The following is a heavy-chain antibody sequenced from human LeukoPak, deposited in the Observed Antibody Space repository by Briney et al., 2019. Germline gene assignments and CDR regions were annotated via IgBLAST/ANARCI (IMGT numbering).Heavy chain of an antibody. Sequence: SQTLSLTCTVSGGSISSGSYYWSWIRQPPGKGLEWIGSLYHTGNTYYNPSLKSRVTISLDTSKNQFSLKLSSVTAADTAVYYCARGGSVTMVRGVTLYDFDYWGQGTLVTVSS. CDR3: ARGGSVTMVRGVTLYDFDY. CDR2: LYHTGNT. CDR1: GGSISSGSYY. J-gene: IGHJ4*02. V-gene: IGHV4-39*07. D-gene: IGHD3-10*01.